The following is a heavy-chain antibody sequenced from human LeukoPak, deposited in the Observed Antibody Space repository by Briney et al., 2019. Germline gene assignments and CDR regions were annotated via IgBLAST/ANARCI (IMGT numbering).Heavy chain of an antibody. V-gene: IGHV4-59*01. CDR1: GGSISSYY. CDR2: IYYSGST. J-gene: IGHJ4*02. D-gene: IGHD2-21*01. Sequence: PSETLSLTCTVSGGSISSYYWSWIRQTPGKGLEWIGYIYYSGSTNHNPSLKSRVTISVDTSKNQFSLKLSSVTAADTAVYYCARGQVWIDYWGQGTLVTVSS. CDR3: ARGQVWIDY.